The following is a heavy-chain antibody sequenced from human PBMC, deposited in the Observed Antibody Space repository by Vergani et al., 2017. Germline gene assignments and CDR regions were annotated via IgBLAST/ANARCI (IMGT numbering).Heavy chain of an antibody. J-gene: IGHJ4*02. V-gene: IGHV1-2*02. CDR1: GYTFTGYY. CDR2: INPNSGGT. Sequence: QVQLVQSGAEVKKPGASVKVSCKASGYTFTGYYMHWVRQAPGQGLEWMGWINPNSGGTNYAQKFQGRVTMTRDTSISTAYMELSRLRSDDTAVYYCAGIGGSIAAIAPFDYWGQGTLVTVSS. CDR3: AGIGGSIAAIAPFDY. D-gene: IGHD6-6*01.